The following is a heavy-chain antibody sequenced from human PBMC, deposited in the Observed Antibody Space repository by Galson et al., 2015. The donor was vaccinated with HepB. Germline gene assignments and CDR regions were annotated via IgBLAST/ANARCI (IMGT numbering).Heavy chain of an antibody. V-gene: IGHV3-7*03. J-gene: IGHJ4*02. CDR2: IKQDGSEK. CDR3: ARDLGDTAMVDY. CDR1: GFTFSSYW. Sequence: SLRLSCAASGFTFSSYWMSWVRQAPGRGLEWVANIKQDGSEKYYVDSVKGRFTISRDDAKNSLYLQMNSLRAEDTAVYYCARDLGDTAMVDYWGQGTLVTVSS. D-gene: IGHD5-18*01.